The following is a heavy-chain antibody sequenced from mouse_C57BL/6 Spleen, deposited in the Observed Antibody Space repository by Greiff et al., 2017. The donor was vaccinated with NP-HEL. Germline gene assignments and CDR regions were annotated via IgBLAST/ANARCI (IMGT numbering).Heavy chain of an antibody. CDR1: GYTFTSYG. CDR2: IYPRSGNT. D-gene: IGHD2-4*01. CDR3: ARGSDYDERYFDY. V-gene: IGHV1-81*01. Sequence: QVQLQQSGAELARPGASVKLSCKASGYTFTSYGISWVKQRTGQGLEWIGEIYPRSGNTYYNEKFKGKATLTADKSSSTAYMELRSLTSEDSAVYFCARGSDYDERYFDYWGQGTTLTVSS. J-gene: IGHJ2*01.